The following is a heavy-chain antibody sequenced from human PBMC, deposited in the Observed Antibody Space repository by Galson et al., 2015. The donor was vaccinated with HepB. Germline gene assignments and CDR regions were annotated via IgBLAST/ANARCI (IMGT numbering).Heavy chain of an antibody. CDR1: GFTFSNYG. CDR3: AKDRGPVVVPATIAGFFFDY. J-gene: IGHJ4*02. D-gene: IGHD2-2*02. CDR2: ISYDGSNK. Sequence: SLRLSCAASGFTFSNYGMHWVRQAPGKGLEWVAVISYDGSNKYYADSVKGRFTISRDNSKNTLYLQMNNLRAEDTAVYYCAKDRGPVVVPATIAGFFFDYWGQGTLVTVSS. V-gene: IGHV3-30*18.